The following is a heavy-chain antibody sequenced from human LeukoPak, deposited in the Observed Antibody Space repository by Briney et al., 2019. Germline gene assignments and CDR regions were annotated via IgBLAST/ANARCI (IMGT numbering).Heavy chain of an antibody. CDR1: GDSISSYY. Sequence: SETLSLTCTVSGDSISSYYWSWVRQPAGKGLEWIGRIHPSGNTNYNPSLKSRVTLSVDTSKNQFSLNLSSVTAADTAVHYCARGPPPDFDYWGRGTLVTVSS. CDR3: ARGPPPDFDY. CDR2: IHPSGNT. V-gene: IGHV4-4*07. J-gene: IGHJ4*02.